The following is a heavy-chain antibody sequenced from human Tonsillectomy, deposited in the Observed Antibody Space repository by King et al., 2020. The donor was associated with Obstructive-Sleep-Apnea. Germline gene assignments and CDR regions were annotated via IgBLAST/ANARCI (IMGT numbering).Heavy chain of an antibody. J-gene: IGHJ4*02. Sequence: VHLVESGGGLVQPGGSLKLSCAASGFTFSGSAIHWVRQASGKGLEWVGHIRSKANSYATAYAASVKGRFTISRDDSKNTAYLQMNSLKTEDTAVYYCTRHDSSIDYWGQGTLVAVSS. CDR3: TRHDSSIDY. CDR2: IRSKANSYAT. D-gene: IGHD3-22*01. V-gene: IGHV3-73*01. CDR1: GFTFSGSA.